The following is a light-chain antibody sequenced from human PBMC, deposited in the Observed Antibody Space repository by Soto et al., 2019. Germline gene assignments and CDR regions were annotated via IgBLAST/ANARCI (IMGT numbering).Light chain of an antibody. CDR2: KAS. V-gene: IGKV1-5*03. CDR1: QSISSW. J-gene: IGKJ1*01. CDR3: QQYNSYLWT. Sequence: DIQMIQSPSTLSASVGDRVTITCRASQSISSWLAWYQQKPGKAPKLLIYKASSLESGVPSRFSGSGSGTEFTLTISSLQPDDFATYYCQQYNSYLWTFGQGTKV.